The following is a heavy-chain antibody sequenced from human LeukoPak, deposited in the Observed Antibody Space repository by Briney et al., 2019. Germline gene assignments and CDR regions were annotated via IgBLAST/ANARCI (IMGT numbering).Heavy chain of an antibody. Sequence: GGSLRLSCAASGFTFTRDAMAWVRQAPGKGLEWVSAIDGSGGTTFYADSVKGRVTISRVQSTNTVYLQMNSLRADDTAVYYCAKAHCSSTSCSRADNWGQGTLVTVSS. D-gene: IGHD2-2*01. J-gene: IGHJ4*02. CDR1: GFTFTRDA. CDR2: IDGSGGTT. V-gene: IGHV3-23*01. CDR3: AKAHCSSTSCSRADN.